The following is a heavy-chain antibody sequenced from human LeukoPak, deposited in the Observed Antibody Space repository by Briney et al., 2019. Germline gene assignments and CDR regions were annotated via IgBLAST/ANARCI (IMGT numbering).Heavy chain of an antibody. CDR3: TRGGMGTSFSAWFDP. Sequence: GRSLRLSCAASGFTFSNYGMHWVRQAPGKGLEWVAVISSDGGTDYYADPVKGRFTISRDSSKNTMYLQMNSLRTEDTAVYYCTRGGMGTSFSAWFDPWGQGTLVTVSS. D-gene: IGHD1-7*01. CDR1: GFTFSNYG. V-gene: IGHV3-30*03. CDR2: ISSDGGTD. J-gene: IGHJ5*01.